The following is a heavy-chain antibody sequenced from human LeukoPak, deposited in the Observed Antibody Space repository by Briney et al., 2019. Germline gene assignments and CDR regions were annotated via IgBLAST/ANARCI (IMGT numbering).Heavy chain of an antibody. CDR2: INPSGGST. CDR1: GYTFTNYD. Sequence: ASVKVSCKASGYTFTNYDINWVRQATGQGLEWMGIINPSGGSTSYAQKFQGRVTMTRDMSTSTVYMELSSLRSDDTAVYYCARGYNISPRNAFDIWGQGTMVTVSS. J-gene: IGHJ3*02. V-gene: IGHV1-46*01. D-gene: IGHD1-14*01. CDR3: ARGYNISPRNAFDI.